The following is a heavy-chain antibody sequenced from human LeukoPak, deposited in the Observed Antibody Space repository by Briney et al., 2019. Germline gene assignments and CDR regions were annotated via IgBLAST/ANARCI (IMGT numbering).Heavy chain of an antibody. V-gene: IGHV4-4*07. D-gene: IGHD5-18*01. CDR3: AKQLWYGGSYYFDY. J-gene: IGHJ4*02. CDR1: GGSISSYY. CDR2: IYTSGST. Sequence: SETLSLTCTVSGGSISSYYWSWIRQPAGKGLEWIGRIYTSGSTNYNPSLKSRVTMSVDTSKNQFSLKLSSVTAADTAVYYCAKQLWYGGSYYFDYWGQGTLVTVSS.